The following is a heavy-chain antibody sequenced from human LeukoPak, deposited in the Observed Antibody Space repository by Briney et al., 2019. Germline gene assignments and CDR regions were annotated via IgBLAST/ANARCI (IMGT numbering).Heavy chain of an antibody. V-gene: IGHV4-59*08. CDR3: ARWKNGNWFDP. CDR2: IYYSGST. Sequence: SETLSLTCTVSGGSISSYYWSWIRQPPGKGLEWIGYIYYSGSTNYNPSLKSRVTISVDTSKNQFSLKLSSVTAADTAVYYCARWKNGNWFDPWGQGTLVPVSS. CDR1: GGSISSYY. J-gene: IGHJ5*02. D-gene: IGHD2-8*01.